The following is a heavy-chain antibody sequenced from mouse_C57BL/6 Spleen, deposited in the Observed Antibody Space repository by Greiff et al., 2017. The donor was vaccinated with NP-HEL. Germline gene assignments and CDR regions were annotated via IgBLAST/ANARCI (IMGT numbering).Heavy chain of an antibody. CDR2: ISSGSSTI. D-gene: IGHD1-1*01. Sequence: EVKLVESGGGLVKPGGSLKLSCAASGFTFSDYGMHWVRQAPEKGLEWVAYISSGSSTIYYADTVKGRFTISRDNAKNTLFLQMTSLRSEDAAMYYCARSGYYGSSYGYWGQGTTLTVSS. CDR1: GFTFSDYG. CDR3: ARSGYYGSSYGY. V-gene: IGHV5-17*01. J-gene: IGHJ2*01.